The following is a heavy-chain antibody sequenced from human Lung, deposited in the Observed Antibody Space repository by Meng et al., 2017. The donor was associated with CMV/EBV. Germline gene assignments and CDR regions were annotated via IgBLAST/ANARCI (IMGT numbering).Heavy chain of an antibody. CDR2: IWYDGTNK. J-gene: IGHJ4*02. CDR1: GFTFSKFA. V-gene: IGHV3-33*06. Sequence: GGSLRLXXGTSGFTFSKFAMHWVRQPPGKGLEWVAGIWYDGTNKYYADFVEGRFTVSKDFSRNTLYLQMNSLRVEDTGVYYCAKDNYDFWSFDYWGQGTLVTVSS. D-gene: IGHD3/OR15-3a*01. CDR3: AKDNYDFWSFDY.